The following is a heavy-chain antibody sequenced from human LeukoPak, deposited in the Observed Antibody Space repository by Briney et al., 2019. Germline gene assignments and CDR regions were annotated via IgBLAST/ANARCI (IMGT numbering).Heavy chain of an antibody. V-gene: IGHV3-23*01. CDR3: AKDHLLCTSTSCYIDYFDS. CDR1: GFTFTNYA. D-gene: IGHD2-2*02. CDR2: FSGRPGRT. J-gene: IGHJ4*02. Sequence: GRSLRLSCETSGFTFTNYAMSWVRQAPGKGLEWLSAFSGRPGRTYYADSVRGRFTLSRDTSKNTLFLEMSSLRVEDTAIYFRAKDHLLCTSTSCYIDYFDSWGQGTLVTVSS.